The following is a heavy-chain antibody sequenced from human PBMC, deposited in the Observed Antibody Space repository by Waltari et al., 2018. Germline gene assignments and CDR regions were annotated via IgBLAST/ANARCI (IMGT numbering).Heavy chain of an antibody. V-gene: IGHV3-74*01. CDR1: GFTYSSYW. D-gene: IGHD3-3*02. CDR3: ARGSFLEWLGGMDV. Sequence: EVQPVESGGGLAQPGGSLRLPCAASGFTYSSYWMQWVRRAPGKGLVWVGHINIGGSKTSYAGCEKGRFTITRENAKNTLYLQMNSLRAEETAVYYCARGSFLEWLGGMDVWGQGTTVTV. J-gene: IGHJ6*02. CDR2: INIGGSKT.